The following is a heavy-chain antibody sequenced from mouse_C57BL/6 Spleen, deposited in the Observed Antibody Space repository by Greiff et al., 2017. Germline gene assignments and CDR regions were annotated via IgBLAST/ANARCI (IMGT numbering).Heavy chain of an antibody. CDR2: ISSGGSYT. J-gene: IGHJ3*01. D-gene: IGHD2-4*01. V-gene: IGHV5-6*02. CDR3: ASYDYDETPFAY. Sequence: DVMLVESGGDLVKPGGSLKLSCAASGFTFSSYGMSWVRQTPDKRLEWVATISSGGSYTYYPDSVEGRFTISRDNAKNTLYLQMSSLKSEDTAMYYCASYDYDETPFAYWGQGTLVTVSA. CDR1: GFTFSSYG.